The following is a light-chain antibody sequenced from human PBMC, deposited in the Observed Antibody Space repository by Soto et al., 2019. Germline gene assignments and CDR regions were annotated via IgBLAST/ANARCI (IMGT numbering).Light chain of an antibody. Sequence: QLVLTQSPSASASQGASVKLTCTLSSGHSSYAIAWHQQQPEKGPRYLMKLNSDGSHSKGDGIPDRFSGSSSGAERYLTISSLQSEDEADYYCQTWGTGIAVFGGGTHLTVL. CDR2: LNSDGSH. CDR3: QTWGTGIAV. J-gene: IGLJ7*01. V-gene: IGLV4-69*01. CDR1: SGHSSYA.